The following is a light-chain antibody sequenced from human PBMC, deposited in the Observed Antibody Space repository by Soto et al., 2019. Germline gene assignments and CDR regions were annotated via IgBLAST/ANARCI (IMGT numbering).Light chain of an antibody. CDR3: CSYAGSSTYVV. CDR2: EVS. CDR1: SSDVGAYNH. V-gene: IGLV2-23*02. Sequence: QSALTQPASVSGSPGQSITISCTGTSSDVGAYNHVSWYQQHPGKAPKLMIYEVSKRPSGVSNRFSGSKSGNTASLTISGVQAEDEADYYCCSYAGSSTYVVFGGGTKVTVL. J-gene: IGLJ2*01.